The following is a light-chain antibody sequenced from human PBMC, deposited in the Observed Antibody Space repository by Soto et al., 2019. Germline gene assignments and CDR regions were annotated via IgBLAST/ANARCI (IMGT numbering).Light chain of an antibody. CDR3: QQSYSTPFT. CDR1: QSISSY. V-gene: IGKV1-39*01. Sequence: DIQMTQSPSSLSASVGDRVTITCRASQSISSYLNWYQQKPGKAPKLLIYAASSLQSVVPSRFSGSGSGTDFTLTISSLQPEDFATYYYQQSYSTPFTFGPGTKVDI. J-gene: IGKJ3*01. CDR2: AAS.